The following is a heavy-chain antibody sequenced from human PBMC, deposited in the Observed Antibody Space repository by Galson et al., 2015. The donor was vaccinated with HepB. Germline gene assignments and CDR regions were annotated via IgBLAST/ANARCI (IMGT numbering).Heavy chain of an antibody. CDR2: IIPISGTA. V-gene: IGHV1-69*13. J-gene: IGHJ6*03. D-gene: IGHD2-8*01. CDR1: GGTFSNYA. CDR3: ARHGEGDCTHGVCLPEVYYYYYMDV. Sequence: SVKVSCKASGGTFSNYAISWVRQAPGQGLEWMGGIIPISGTANYAQTFQGTVTITADDSTSTVYMEMTGLRSEDTAVYYCARHGEGDCTHGVCLPEVYYYYYMDVWGKGTTVTVSS.